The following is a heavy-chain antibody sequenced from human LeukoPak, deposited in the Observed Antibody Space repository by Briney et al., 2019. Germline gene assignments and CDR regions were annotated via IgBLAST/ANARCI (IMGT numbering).Heavy chain of an antibody. CDR2: IYYSGST. CDR3: ARRGYSYGYYFDY. CDR1: GRSISSSSYY. V-gene: IGHV4-39*01. D-gene: IGHD5-18*01. J-gene: IGHJ4*02. Sequence: SETLSLTCTVSGRSISSSSYYWGWIRQPPGKGLEWIGSIYYSGSTYYNPSLKSRVTISVDTSKNQFSLKLSSVTAADTAVYYCARRGYSYGYYFDYWGQGTLVTVSS.